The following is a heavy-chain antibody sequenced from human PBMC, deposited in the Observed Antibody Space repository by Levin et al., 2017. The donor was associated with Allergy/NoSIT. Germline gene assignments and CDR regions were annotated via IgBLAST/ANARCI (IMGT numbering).Heavy chain of an antibody. V-gene: IGHV3-30*18. CDR2: ISYDGSNK. CDR3: AKEGIAVAGFDY. CDR1: GFTFSSYG. D-gene: IGHD6-19*01. J-gene: IGHJ4*02. Sequence: GESLKISCAASGFTFSSYGMHWVRQAPGKGLEWVAVISYDGSNKYYADSVKGRFTISRDNSKNTLYLQMNSLRAEDTAVYYCAKEGIAVAGFDYWGQGTLVTVSS.